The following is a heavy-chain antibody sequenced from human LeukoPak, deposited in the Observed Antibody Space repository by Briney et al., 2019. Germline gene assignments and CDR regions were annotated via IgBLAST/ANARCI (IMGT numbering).Heavy chain of an antibody. CDR3: ARDSGDAFDI. V-gene: IGHV3-13*01. CDR1: GFTFSSYD. CDR2: IGTVGDT. J-gene: IGHJ3*02. Sequence: GGSLRLSCAASGFTFSSYDMHWVRHATGKGLEWVSAIGTVGDTYYPGSVKGRFTISRENAKNSLCLQMNSLRAGDTAVYYCARDSGDAFDIWGQGTMVTVSS. D-gene: IGHD1-14*01.